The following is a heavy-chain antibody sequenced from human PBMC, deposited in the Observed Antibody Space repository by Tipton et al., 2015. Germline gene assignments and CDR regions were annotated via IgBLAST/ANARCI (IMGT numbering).Heavy chain of an antibody. D-gene: IGHD6-13*01. Sequence: SLRLSCAASGFTFSNSWMHWVRQAPGKGLEWVSAISGSGGTTHYADSVKGRFTISRDNSKNTLYLQMNSLRAEDTAVYYCARAVISADSYWGQGTLVTVSS. V-gene: IGHV3-23*01. CDR1: GFTFSNSW. J-gene: IGHJ4*02. CDR3: ARAVISADSY. CDR2: ISGSGGTT.